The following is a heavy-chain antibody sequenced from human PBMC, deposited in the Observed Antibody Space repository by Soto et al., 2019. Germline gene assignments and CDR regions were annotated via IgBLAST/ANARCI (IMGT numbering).Heavy chain of an antibody. D-gene: IGHD5-18*01. CDR2: VSHRGST. V-gene: IGHV4-34*01. Sequence: PSETLSLTCAVNGGSFTGYYGCWIRQSPGKGLEWIGEVSHRGSTNYNPSLKSRVTISIDTSKNQFFLNLNSVTAADTAMYYCVCIFSGGYSYGFYYYGMDVCGQGTTVTVSS. CDR3: VCIFSGGYSYGFYYYGMDV. J-gene: IGHJ6*02. CDR1: GGSFTGYY.